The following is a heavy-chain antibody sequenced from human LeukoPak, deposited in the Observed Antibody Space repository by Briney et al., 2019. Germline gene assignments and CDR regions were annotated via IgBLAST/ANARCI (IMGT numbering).Heavy chain of an antibody. CDR3: ARDPVTYYDFWSGYPTLYYFDY. CDR1: GFTLSSYA. J-gene: IGHJ4*02. Sequence: GGSLRLSCAASGFTLSSYAMSWVRQAPGKGLEWVSLISGNAGSTYYADSVKGRFTISRDNAKNTLYLQMNSLRAEDTAVYYCARDPVTYYDFWSGYPTLYYFDYWGQGTLVTVSS. D-gene: IGHD3-3*01. CDR2: ISGNAGST. V-gene: IGHV3-23*01.